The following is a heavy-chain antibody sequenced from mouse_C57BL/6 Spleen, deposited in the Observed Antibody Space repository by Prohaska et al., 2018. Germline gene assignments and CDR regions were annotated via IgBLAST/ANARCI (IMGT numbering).Heavy chain of an antibody. J-gene: IGHJ2*01. CDR3: ARITTVFNY. CDR1: GYTFTSYW. CDR2: IDPSDSYT. V-gene: IGHV1-50*01. Sequence: QVQLQQPGAELVKPGASVKLSCKASGYTFTSYWMQWVKQRPGQGLEWIGEIDPSDSYTNYNQKFKGKATLTVDTSSSTAYMQLSSLTSEDSAVYYCARITTVFNYWGQGTTLTVSS. D-gene: IGHD1-1*01.